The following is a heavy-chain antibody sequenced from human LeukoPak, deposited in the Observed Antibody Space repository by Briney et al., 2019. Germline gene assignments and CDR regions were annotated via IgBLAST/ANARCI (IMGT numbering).Heavy chain of an antibody. CDR2: INSGGSST. V-gene: IGHV3-74*01. J-gene: IGHJ6*01. D-gene: IGHD2-15*01. CDR1: EFTFSNYY. CDR3: ARHGAATDAVDIEG. Sequence: GGSLRLSCAASEFTFSNYYMHWLRQAPGKGLVWISYINSGGSSTSYADSVKGRFTISRDNAKNTLYLQMNSLRVEDTAVYYCARHGAATDAVDIEGWGKGTMVTASS.